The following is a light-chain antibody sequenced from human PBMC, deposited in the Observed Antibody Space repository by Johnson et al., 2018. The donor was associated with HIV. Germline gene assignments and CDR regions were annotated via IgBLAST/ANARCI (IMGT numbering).Light chain of an antibody. CDR2: DNN. CDR1: NSNFGNYY. CDR3: GTWDTSLRGV. J-gene: IGLJ1*01. Sequence: QSVLTQPPSVSAAPGQKVTISCSGNNSNFGNYYLSWYQHLPGTAPKLLIYDNNKRPSGIPDRFSGSKSGTSATLAITGLQAGVEADYYCGTWDTSLRGVFGTGTKVTVL. V-gene: IGLV1-51*01.